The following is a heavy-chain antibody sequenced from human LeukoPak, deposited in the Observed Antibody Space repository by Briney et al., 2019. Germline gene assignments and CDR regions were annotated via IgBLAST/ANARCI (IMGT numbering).Heavy chain of an antibody. V-gene: IGHV3-21*01. CDR2: ISSSSSYI. D-gene: IGHD2-8*01. CDR3: VRGVDFCTSNKCFFHMDV. CDR1: GFTFSSYS. Sequence: GGSLRLSCAASGFTFSSYSMNWVRQAPGKGLEWVSSISSSSSYIYYADSVKGRFTISRDNAKNSLYLQMNSLRAEDTAVYYCVRGVDFCTSNKCFFHMDVWGKGTTVTVSS. J-gene: IGHJ6*03.